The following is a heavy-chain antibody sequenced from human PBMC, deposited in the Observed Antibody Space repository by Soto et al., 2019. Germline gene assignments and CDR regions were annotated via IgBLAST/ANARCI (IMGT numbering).Heavy chain of an antibody. V-gene: IGHV3-30*03. CDR3: AIKRGYSGYDWGYYFDY. CDR1: GFTFIRYG. J-gene: IGHJ4*02. D-gene: IGHD5-12*01. Sequence: GGSLRLSCAASGFTFIRYGMHWVRQAPGKGLEWVAVISYDGSNKYYADSVKGRFTISRDNSKNTLYLQMNSLRAEDTAVYYCAIKRGYSGYDWGYYFDYWGQGTLVTVSS. CDR2: ISYDGSNK.